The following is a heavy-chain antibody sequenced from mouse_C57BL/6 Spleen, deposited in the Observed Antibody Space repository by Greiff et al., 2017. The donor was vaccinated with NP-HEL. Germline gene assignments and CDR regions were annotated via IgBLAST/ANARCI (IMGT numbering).Heavy chain of an antibody. D-gene: IGHD1-1*02. J-gene: IGHJ2*01. V-gene: IGHV5-4*01. CDR1: GFTFSSYA. CDR2: ISDGGSYT. Sequence: EVMLVESGGGLVKPGGSLKLSCAASGFTFSSYAMSWVRQTPEKRLEWVATISDGGSYTYYPDNVKGRFTISRDNAKNNLYLQMSHLKSEDTAMYYCAREGLYGGTDYWGQGTTLTVSS. CDR3: AREGLYGGTDY.